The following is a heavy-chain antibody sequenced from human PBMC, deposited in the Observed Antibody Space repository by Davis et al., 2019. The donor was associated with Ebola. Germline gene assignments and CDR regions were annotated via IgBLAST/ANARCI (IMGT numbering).Heavy chain of an antibody. V-gene: IGHV3-7*03. J-gene: IGHJ4*02. Sequence: GESLKISCTASGFTFSTYWMSWVRQAPGKGLEWVANIRQDGIEKFYVDSVKGRFTISRDNGKKSVYLQMNSLRAGDTAVYYCAKFSRAGESDWGQGTLVTVSS. CDR3: AKFSRAGESD. CDR2: IRQDGIEK. CDR1: GFTFSTYW. D-gene: IGHD6-13*01.